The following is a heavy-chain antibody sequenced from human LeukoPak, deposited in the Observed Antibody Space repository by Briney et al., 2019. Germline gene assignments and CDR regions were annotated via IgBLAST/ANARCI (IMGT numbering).Heavy chain of an antibody. J-gene: IGHJ5*02. Sequence: SETLSLTCTVSGGSISSYYWSWIRQPPGKGLEWIGYIYYSGSTNYNPSLKSRVTISVDTSKNQFSLRLSSVTAADTAVYYCARGHSGGSNWFDPWGQGTLVTVSS. CDR1: GGSISSYY. CDR3: ARGHSGGSNWFDP. V-gene: IGHV4-59*01. CDR2: IYYSGST. D-gene: IGHD4-23*01.